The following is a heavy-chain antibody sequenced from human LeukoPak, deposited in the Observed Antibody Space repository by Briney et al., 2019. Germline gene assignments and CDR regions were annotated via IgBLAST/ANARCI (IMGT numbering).Heavy chain of an antibody. CDR1: GNSFNTYW. CDR3: ARRQRRSVGGRVQGYDI. V-gene: IGHV5-51*01. CDR2: IHPGDSDT. D-gene: IGHD3-10*02. Sequence: GESLKISCNGSGNSFNTYWIGWVRQTPGKGLEWMGIIHPGDSDTRYSPSLQGQVTMSADKSISTAYLQWSSLKASDTAIYYCARRQRRSVGGRVQGYDIWGQGTMVTVSS. J-gene: IGHJ3*02.